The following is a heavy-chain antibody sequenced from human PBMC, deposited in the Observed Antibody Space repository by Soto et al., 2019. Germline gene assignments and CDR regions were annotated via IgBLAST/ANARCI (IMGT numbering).Heavy chain of an antibody. CDR3: ARALYFILTGYPSPHDVLAI. D-gene: IGHD3-9*01. CDR2: IYSGGST. CDR1: GFTVSSNY. Sequence: PGGSLRLSCAASGFTVSSNYMSWVRQAPGKGLEWVSVIYSGGSTYYADSVKGRFTISRHNSKNTLYLQMNSLRAEDTAVYYCARALYFILTGYPSPHDVLAIPAQGTTVTVSS. J-gene: IGHJ3*02. V-gene: IGHV3-53*04.